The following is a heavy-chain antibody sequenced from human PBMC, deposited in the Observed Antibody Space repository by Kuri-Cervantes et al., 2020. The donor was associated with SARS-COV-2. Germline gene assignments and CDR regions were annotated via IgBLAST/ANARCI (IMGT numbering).Heavy chain of an antibody. CDR1: GFTFSSYA. Sequence: LSLTCAASGFTFSSYAMHWVRQAPGKGLEWVAVISYDGSNKYYADSVKGRFTISRDNSKNTLYLQMNSLRAEDTAVYYCASLTVTPWGQGTLVTVSS. CDR3: ASLTVTP. CDR2: ISYDGSNK. D-gene: IGHD4-17*01. V-gene: IGHV3-30-3*01. J-gene: IGHJ5*02.